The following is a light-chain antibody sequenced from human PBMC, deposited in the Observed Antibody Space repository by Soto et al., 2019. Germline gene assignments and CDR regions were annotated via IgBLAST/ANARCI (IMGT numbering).Light chain of an antibody. J-gene: IGLJ1*01. Sequence: QSALTQPAPVSGSPGQSITISCTGTSRDVGGYNYVSWYQQRPGKAPKLMIYNVNNRPSGVSDRFSGSKSGNTASLTISGLQAEDEADYYCNSYSNSTTLYVFGTGTKLTVL. CDR2: NVN. CDR1: SRDVGGYNY. CDR3: NSYSNSTTLYV. V-gene: IGLV2-14*01.